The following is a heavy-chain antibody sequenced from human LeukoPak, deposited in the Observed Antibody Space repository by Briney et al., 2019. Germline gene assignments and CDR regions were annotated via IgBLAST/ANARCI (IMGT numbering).Heavy chain of an antibody. CDR2: ISDSGNT. J-gene: IGHJ6*04. CDR3: ARDRTVGYDFWSGYYSDV. Sequence: ASETLSLTCTVSDDSISTSSHYWGWIRQPPGKGLEWIGSISDSGNTYYNPSLKTRVTISVDTSEIQSSLKLTSVTAADTAVYYCARDRTVGYDFWSGYYSDVWGKGTTVIVSS. D-gene: IGHD3/OR15-3a*01. V-gene: IGHV4-39*07. CDR1: DDSISTSSHY.